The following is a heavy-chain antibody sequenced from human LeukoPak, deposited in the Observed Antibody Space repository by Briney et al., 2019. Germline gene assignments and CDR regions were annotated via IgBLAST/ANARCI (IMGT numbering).Heavy chain of an antibody. CDR1: GFTFSSYS. CDR2: ISSSSSYI. J-gene: IGHJ4*02. V-gene: IGHV3-21*01. Sequence: GGSLRLSCAASGFTFSSYSMNWVRQAPGKGLEWVSSISSSSSYIYYADSVKGRFTISRDNTKNSLYLQMNSLRAEDTAVYYCARDEFLVRGVLKLFDYWGQGTLVAVSS. D-gene: IGHD3-10*01. CDR3: ARDEFLVRGVLKLFDY.